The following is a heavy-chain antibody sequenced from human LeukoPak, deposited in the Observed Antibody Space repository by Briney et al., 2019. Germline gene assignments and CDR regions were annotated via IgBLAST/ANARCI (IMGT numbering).Heavy chain of an antibody. CDR3: ARAHGSGSYYLDY. CDR2: IYYSGST. CDR1: GGSISSGRYY. Sequence: PSETLSLTCTVSGGSISSGRYYWSWIRQHPGKGLEWIGYIYYSGSTYYNPSLKSRVTISVDTSKNQFSLKLSSVTAADTAVYYCARAHGSGSYYLDYWGQGTLVTVSS. J-gene: IGHJ4*02. D-gene: IGHD3-10*01. V-gene: IGHV4-31*03.